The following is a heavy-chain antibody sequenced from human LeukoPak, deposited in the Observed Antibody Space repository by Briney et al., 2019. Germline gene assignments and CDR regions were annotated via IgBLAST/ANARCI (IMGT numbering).Heavy chain of an antibody. Sequence: GGSLRLSCAASGFTFSSYSMNWVRQAPGKGLEGVSYISSSSSTIYYADSVKGRFTISRHNSKNTLYLQMNSLRAEDTAVYDCAKPEVGAPYYYYYLDVWGKGTTVTVSS. V-gene: IGHV3-48*01. CDR1: GFTFSSYS. D-gene: IGHD1-26*01. J-gene: IGHJ6*03. CDR2: ISSSSSTI. CDR3: AKPEVGAPYYYYYLDV.